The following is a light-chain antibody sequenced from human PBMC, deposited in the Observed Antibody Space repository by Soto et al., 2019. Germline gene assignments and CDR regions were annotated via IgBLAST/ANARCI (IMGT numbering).Light chain of an antibody. CDR2: GAS. V-gene: IGKV3-15*01. Sequence: EIVMTQSPATLSVSPGERATLSCRASESVSSNLAWYQQKPGQAPRLLIYGASTRATGIPARISGSGSGTEFTLTISSLQSEDFVVYYCQQYNKWRTFGQGTKVEV. CDR3: QQYNKWRT. J-gene: IGKJ1*01. CDR1: ESVSSN.